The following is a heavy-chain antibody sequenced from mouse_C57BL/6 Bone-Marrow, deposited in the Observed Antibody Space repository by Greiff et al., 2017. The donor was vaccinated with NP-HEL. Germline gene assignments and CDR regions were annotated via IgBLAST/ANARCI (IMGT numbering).Heavy chain of an antibody. Sequence: VQLKESGTVLARPGASVKMSCKTSGYTFTSYWMHWVKQRPGQGLGWIGAIYPGHGDTSYNQKFKGKAKLTAVTSASTAYMELSSLTNEDSAVYYCTRENYYGSEAMDYWGQGTSVTVSS. V-gene: IGHV1-5*01. CDR1: GYTFTSYW. CDR2: IYPGHGDT. CDR3: TRENYYGSEAMDY. D-gene: IGHD1-1*01. J-gene: IGHJ4*01.